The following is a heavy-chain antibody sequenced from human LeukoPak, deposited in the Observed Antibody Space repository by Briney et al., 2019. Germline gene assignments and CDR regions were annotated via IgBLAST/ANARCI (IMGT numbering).Heavy chain of an antibody. Sequence: ASVKVSCKVSGYTLTELSMHWVRQAPGQGLEWMGWISAYNGNTNYAQKLQGRVTMTTDTSTSTAYMELRSLRSDDTAVYYCAREYYYDSSGYSESFDYWGQGTLVTVSS. CDR2: ISAYNGNT. D-gene: IGHD3-22*01. CDR3: AREYYYDSSGYSESFDY. J-gene: IGHJ4*02. CDR1: GYTLTELS. V-gene: IGHV1-18*01.